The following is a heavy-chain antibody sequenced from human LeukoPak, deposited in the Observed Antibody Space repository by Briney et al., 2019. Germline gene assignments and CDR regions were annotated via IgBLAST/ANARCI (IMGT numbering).Heavy chain of an antibody. CDR1: GFTFSSYS. CDR3: ARGGNRWEQMGS. CDR2: ISISSSGYI. J-gene: IGHJ5*02. Sequence: GGSLRLSCAASGFTFSSYSMNWVRQAPGKGLELVSYISISSSGYIYYADSVKGRFTISRDNAKNSLYLQMNSLRAEDTAVYYCARGGNRWEQMGSWGQGTLVTVSS. V-gene: IGHV3-21*01. D-gene: IGHD1-26*01.